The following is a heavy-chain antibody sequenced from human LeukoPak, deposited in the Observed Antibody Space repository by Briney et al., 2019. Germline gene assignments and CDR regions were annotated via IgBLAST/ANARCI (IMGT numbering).Heavy chain of an antibody. CDR2: IKSRGDGGTA. V-gene: IGHV3-15*01. Sequence: PGGSLRLSCAASGFTFSNAWMSWVRQAPGKGLDWVGRIKSRGDGGTADYAAPVKGRFTISRDDSKNTLYLQMNSLKIEDTAVYYCTTLKDDGPRNRGGQGTLVTVSS. CDR1: GFTFSNAW. D-gene: IGHD2-15*01. J-gene: IGHJ4*02. CDR3: TTLKDDGPRNR.